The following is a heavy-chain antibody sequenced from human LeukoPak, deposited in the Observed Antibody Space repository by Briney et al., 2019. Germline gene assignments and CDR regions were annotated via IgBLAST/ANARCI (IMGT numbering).Heavy chain of an antibody. D-gene: IGHD2-15*01. V-gene: IGHV4-39*07. CDR2: IYYSGST. J-gene: IGHJ4*02. CDR3: ARDCSGGSCYSY. CDR1: GGSISSSSYY. Sequence: PSETLSLTCTVSGGSISSSSYYWGWIRQPPGKGLEWIGSIYYSGSTYYNPSLKSRVTISVDTSKSQFSLKPNSVTAADTAVYYCARDCSGGSCYSYWGQGTLVTVSS.